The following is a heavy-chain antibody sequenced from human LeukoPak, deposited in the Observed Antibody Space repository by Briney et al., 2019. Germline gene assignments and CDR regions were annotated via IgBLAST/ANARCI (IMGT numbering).Heavy chain of an antibody. D-gene: IGHD3-22*01. Sequence: GGSLRLSCAASGFTFSSYGMNWVRQAPGKGLEWVSGISGSGGTTYYADSVKGRFTISRDSSKNSLSLQVSSLRAEDTAVYYCAKTNGYYSDWGQGTLVTVSS. CDR1: GFTFSSYG. CDR2: ISGSGGTT. J-gene: IGHJ4*02. CDR3: AKTNGYYSD. V-gene: IGHV3-23*01.